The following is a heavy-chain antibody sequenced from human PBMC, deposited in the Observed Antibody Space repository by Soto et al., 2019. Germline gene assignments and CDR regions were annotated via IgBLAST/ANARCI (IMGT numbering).Heavy chain of an antibody. CDR1: GFTFSSYA. Sequence: GGSLRLSCAASGFTFSSYAMSWVRQAPGKGLEWVSAISGSGGSTYYADSVKGRFTISKDNSKNTLYLQMNSLRAEDTAVYYCAKTVRGYGSSYWGQGTLVTVSS. D-gene: IGHD5-12*01. J-gene: IGHJ4*02. CDR3: AKTVRGYGSSY. CDR2: ISGSGGST. V-gene: IGHV3-23*01.